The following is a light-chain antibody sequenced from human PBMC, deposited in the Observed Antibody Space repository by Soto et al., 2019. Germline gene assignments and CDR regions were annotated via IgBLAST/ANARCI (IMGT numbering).Light chain of an antibody. CDR1: SNY. V-gene: IGLV2-11*01. CDR2: GVL. J-gene: IGLJ1*01. Sequence: QSVLTQPRSVSGSPGQSVTISCTGTSNYVSWYQQHPGKAPKLLIYGVLRWPSGVPARFSGSKSGNTASLTISGLQADDEADYFCCSYAGGYTYLFGTGTKVTVL. CDR3: CSYAGGYTYL.